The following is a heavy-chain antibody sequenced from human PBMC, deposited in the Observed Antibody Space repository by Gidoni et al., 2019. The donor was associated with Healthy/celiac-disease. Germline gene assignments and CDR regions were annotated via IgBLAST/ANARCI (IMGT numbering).Heavy chain of an antibody. CDR2: IWYDGVNK. CDR1: GFTLSSYG. CDR3: ARDLGDCSSTSCSRTTSQFDY. Sequence: QVQLVESGGGVVQPGRSLRLSCAASGFTLSSYGMHWGRQAPGTGLEWVAVIWYDGVNKYYADSVKGRFTISRDNSKNTLYLQMNSLRAEDTALYYCARDLGDCSSTSCSRTTSQFDYWGQGTLVTVSS. J-gene: IGHJ4*02. D-gene: IGHD2-2*01. V-gene: IGHV3-33*01.